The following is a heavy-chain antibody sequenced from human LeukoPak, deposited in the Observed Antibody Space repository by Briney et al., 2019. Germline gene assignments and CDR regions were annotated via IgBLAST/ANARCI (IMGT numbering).Heavy chain of an antibody. Sequence: PGGSLRLSCAASGFTFSDYYMSWSRQAPGKGLEWVSYISSSSSYTNYADSVKGRFTISRDNAKNSLYLQMNSLRAEGTAVYYCAISRGAYYDILTGYFYFDYWGQGTLVTVSS. CDR2: ISSSSSYT. J-gene: IGHJ4*02. CDR3: AISRGAYYDILTGYFYFDY. CDR1: GFTFSDYY. V-gene: IGHV3-11*06. D-gene: IGHD3-9*01.